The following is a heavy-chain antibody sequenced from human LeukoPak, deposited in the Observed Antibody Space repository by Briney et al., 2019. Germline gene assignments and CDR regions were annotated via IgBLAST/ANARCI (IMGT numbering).Heavy chain of an antibody. V-gene: IGHV3-30*18. J-gene: IGHJ4*02. D-gene: IGHD6-13*01. CDR3: AKDRSSTWSFDF. Sequence: GRSLRLSCAASGFTFSTYGMHWVRQAPGKGLEWVAVISYDGSNKYYADFVKGRFTISRDDSKNTLYLQMDSLRPEDTAVYYCAKDRSSTWSFDFWGQGTLVTVSS. CDR1: GFTFSTYG. CDR2: ISYDGSNK.